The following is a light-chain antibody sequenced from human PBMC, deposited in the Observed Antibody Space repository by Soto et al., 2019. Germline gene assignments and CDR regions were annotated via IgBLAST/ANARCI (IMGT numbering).Light chain of an antibody. Sequence: EIVLTQSPCALSLSPLERGTLSCRASQSVSSSYLAWYQQKPGQAPRLLIYGASSRATGIPDRFSGSGSGTDFTLTISRLEPEDFAVYYCQQYGSSPRTFGQGTKVDIK. CDR2: GAS. V-gene: IGKV3-20*01. J-gene: IGKJ1*01. CDR1: QSVSSSY. CDR3: QQYGSSPRT.